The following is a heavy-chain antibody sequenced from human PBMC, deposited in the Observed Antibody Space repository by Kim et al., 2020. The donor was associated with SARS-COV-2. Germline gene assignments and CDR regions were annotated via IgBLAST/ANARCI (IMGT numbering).Heavy chain of an antibody. CDR3: AREGFFSKYGSDFWYPTL. Sequence: GGSLRLSCAASGFTFSSYGMHWVRQAPGKGLEWVAVIWYDGSNKYYADSVKGRFTISRDNSKNTLYLQMNSLRAEDTAVYYCAREGFFSKYGSDFWYPTLWGQGALVTVSS. V-gene: IGHV3-33*01. J-gene: IGHJ4*02. CDR1: GFTFSSYG. D-gene: IGHD6-13*01. CDR2: IWYDGSNK.